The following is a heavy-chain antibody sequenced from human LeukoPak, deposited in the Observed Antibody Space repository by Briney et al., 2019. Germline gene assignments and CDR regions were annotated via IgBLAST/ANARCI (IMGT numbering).Heavy chain of an antibody. CDR2: INHSGST. CDR3: ARSEWLRWRGIDY. CDR1: GGSFSGYY. V-gene: IGHV4-34*01. Sequence: SETLSLTCAVYGGSFSGYYWSWIRQPPGKGLEWIGEINHSGSTNYNPSLKSRVTISVDTSKNQFSLKLSSVTAADTAVYYCARSEWLRWRGIDYWGQGTLVTVSS. J-gene: IGHJ4*02. D-gene: IGHD5-12*01.